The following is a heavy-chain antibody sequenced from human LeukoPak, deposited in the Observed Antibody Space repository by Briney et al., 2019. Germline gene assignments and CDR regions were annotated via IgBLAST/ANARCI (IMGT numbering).Heavy chain of an antibody. J-gene: IGHJ4*02. V-gene: IGHV4-59*01. Sequence: SETLSLTCTVSGGSISSYYWSWIRQPPGKGMEWIGYIYYSGSTNYNPSLKSRVTISVDTSKNQFSLKLGSVTAADTAVYYCARGAGPAAGTDYWGQGTLVTVSS. CDR3: ARGAGPAAGTDY. CDR2: IYYSGST. CDR1: GGSISSYY. D-gene: IGHD6-13*01.